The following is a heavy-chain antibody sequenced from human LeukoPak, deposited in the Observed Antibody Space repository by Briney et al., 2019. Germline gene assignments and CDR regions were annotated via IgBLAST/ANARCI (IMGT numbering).Heavy chain of an antibody. D-gene: IGHD6-13*01. Sequence: PSETLSLTCVVSGGSITRSNWWSWVRPPPGKGLEYIGEVYENGSTTYNPSLKSRVTISLDESKNQFSLKLSSVTAADTAVYFCARGGRYMSASWYRSVYYYMDVWGKGTTVTVSS. V-gene: IGHV4-4*02. J-gene: IGHJ6*03. CDR2: VYENGST. CDR3: ARGGRYMSASWYRSVYYYMDV. CDR1: GGSITRSNW.